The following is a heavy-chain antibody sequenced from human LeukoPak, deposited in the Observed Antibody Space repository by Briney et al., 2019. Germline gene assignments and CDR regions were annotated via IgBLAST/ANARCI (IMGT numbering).Heavy chain of an antibody. CDR2: INIGGTNT. J-gene: IGHJ5*02. CDR3: ATDGAGFDT. CDR1: GFTFNDYY. V-gene: IGHV3-11*01. Sequence: GGSLRLSCAASGFTFNDYYMSWIRQAPGKGLEWLSYINIGGTNTHYADSVKGRFAISRDNAKKSLYLEMNNLRAEDTAVYYCATDGAGFDTWGQGVLVTVSS.